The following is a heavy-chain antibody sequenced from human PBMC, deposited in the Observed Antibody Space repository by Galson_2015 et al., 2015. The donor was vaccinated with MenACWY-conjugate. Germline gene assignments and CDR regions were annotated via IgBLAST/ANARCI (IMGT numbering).Heavy chain of an antibody. CDR2: ISGSGGST. CDR3: ARDNWGSGYYSPDAFDI. Sequence: SLRLSCAASGFTFSSYAMSWVRQAPGKGLEWVSAISGSGGSTYYADSVKGRFTISRDNSKNTLYLQMNSLRAEDTAVYYCARDNWGSGYYSPDAFDIWGQGTMVTVSS. CDR1: GFTFSSYA. D-gene: IGHD3-22*01. J-gene: IGHJ3*02. V-gene: IGHV3-23*01.